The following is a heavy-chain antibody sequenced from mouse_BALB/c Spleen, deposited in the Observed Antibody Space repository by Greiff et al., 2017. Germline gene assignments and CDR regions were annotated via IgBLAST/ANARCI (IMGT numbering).Heavy chain of an antibody. CDR2: ISYSGST. V-gene: IGHV3-2*02. D-gene: IGHD2-4*01. CDR3: ARDYDYDPFAY. J-gene: IGHJ3*01. CDR1: GYSITSDYA. Sequence: EVKLQESGPGLVKPSQSLSLTCTVTGYSITSDYAWNWIRQFPGNKLEWMGYISYSGSTSYNPSLKSRISITRDTSKNQFFLQLNSVTTEDTATYYCARDYDYDPFAYWGQGTLVTVSA.